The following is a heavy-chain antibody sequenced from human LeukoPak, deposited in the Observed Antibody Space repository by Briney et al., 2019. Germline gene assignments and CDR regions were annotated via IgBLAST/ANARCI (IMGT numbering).Heavy chain of an antibody. J-gene: IGHJ4*02. Sequence: ASVKVSCKASGYSFTRYFIHWVRQAPGQGLEWMGWINPNSGGTNYAQKFQGRVTMTRDTSISTAYMELSRLRSDDTAVYFCARRCDTSSYYTYYFDYWGQGTLVTVSS. CDR1: GYSFTRYF. CDR2: INPNSGGT. CDR3: ARRCDTSSYYTYYFDY. V-gene: IGHV1-2*02. D-gene: IGHD3-22*01.